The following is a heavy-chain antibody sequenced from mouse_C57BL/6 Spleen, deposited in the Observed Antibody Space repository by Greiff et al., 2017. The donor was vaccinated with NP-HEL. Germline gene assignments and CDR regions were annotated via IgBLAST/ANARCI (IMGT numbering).Heavy chain of an antibody. V-gene: IGHV1-82*01. Sequence: QVQLQQSGPELVKPGASVKISCKASGYAFSSSWMNWVKQRPGKGLEWIGRIYPGDGDTNYNGKFKGKATLTADKSSSTAYMQLSSLTSEDSAVYFCASSDSSGPYYYAMDYWGQGTSVTVSS. CDR3: ASSDSSGPYYYAMDY. J-gene: IGHJ4*01. CDR1: GYAFSSSW. D-gene: IGHD3-2*02. CDR2: IYPGDGDT.